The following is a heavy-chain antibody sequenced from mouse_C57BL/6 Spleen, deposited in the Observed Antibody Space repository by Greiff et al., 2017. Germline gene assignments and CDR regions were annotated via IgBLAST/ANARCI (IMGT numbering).Heavy chain of an antibody. Sequence: EVQGVESGGGLVKPGGSLKLSCAASGFTFSSYAMSWVRQTPEKRLEWVATISDGGSYTYYPDNVKGRFTISRDNAKNHLYMQMSHLKSEDTAMYCCSSGASWCFDVWGTGTTVTVSS. V-gene: IGHV5-4*01. D-gene: IGHD6-1*01. CDR1: GFTFSSYA. J-gene: IGHJ1*03. CDR2: ISDGGSYT. CDR3: SSGASWCFDV.